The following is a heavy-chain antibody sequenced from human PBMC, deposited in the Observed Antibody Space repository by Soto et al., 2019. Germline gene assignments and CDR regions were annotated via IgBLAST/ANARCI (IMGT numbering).Heavy chain of an antibody. V-gene: IGHV4-39*01. J-gene: IGHJ5*02. CDR1: GGSITSSSYY. Sequence: QLHLRESGPGLVKPSETLSLTCTVSGGSITSSSYYWGWIRQPPGKGLEWIGSIYYSGSTYYNPSLKSRVTISVDTSKSQFALNRSSVTAADTAVYYCATQEVGGSYVYTFDPWGQGTLVTVSS. CDR2: IYYSGST. CDR3: ATQEVGGSYVYTFDP. D-gene: IGHD1-26*01.